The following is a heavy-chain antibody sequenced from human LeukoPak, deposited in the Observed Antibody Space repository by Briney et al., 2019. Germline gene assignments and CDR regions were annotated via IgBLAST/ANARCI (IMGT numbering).Heavy chain of an antibody. CDR2: INHSGST. Sequence: SETLSLTCAVYGGSFSGYCWSWIRQPPGKGLEWIGEINHSGSTNYNPSLKSRVTISVDTSKNQFSLKLSSVTAADTAVYYCARVKGMVVAATPSSQDWFDPWGQGTLVTVSS. V-gene: IGHV4-34*01. D-gene: IGHD2-15*01. J-gene: IGHJ5*02. CDR1: GGSFSGYC. CDR3: ARVKGMVVAATPSSQDWFDP.